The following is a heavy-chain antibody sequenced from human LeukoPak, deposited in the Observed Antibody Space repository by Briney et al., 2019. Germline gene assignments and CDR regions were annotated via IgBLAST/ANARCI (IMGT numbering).Heavy chain of an antibody. CDR2: ISPYNGNT. CDR1: GYTFTDYG. Sequence: ASVKVSCKTSGYTFTDYGFSWVRQAPGQGLEWMGWISPYNGNTRYTQKFQDRVTMTTDTSAGTAYMELRSLRSDDTAVYYCAKDPRLMVTTKYNAFNIWGQGTMFTFSS. V-gene: IGHV1-18*01. J-gene: IGHJ3*02. D-gene: IGHD4-17*01. CDR3: AKDPRLMVTTKYNAFNI.